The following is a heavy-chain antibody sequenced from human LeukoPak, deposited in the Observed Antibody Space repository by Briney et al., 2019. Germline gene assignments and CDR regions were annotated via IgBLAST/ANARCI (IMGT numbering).Heavy chain of an antibody. CDR2: ISGSSDTT. CDR1: GFTFSNYA. Sequence: GGSLRLSCAASGFTFSNYAMSWVRQAPGKGLEWVSAISGSSDTTYYADSVKGRFTISRDNSKNTLYLQMSSLRVEDTAVYYCTRRPYSSSWYYFDYWGQGTLVTVSS. J-gene: IGHJ4*02. CDR3: TRRPYSSSWYYFDY. D-gene: IGHD6-13*01. V-gene: IGHV3-23*01.